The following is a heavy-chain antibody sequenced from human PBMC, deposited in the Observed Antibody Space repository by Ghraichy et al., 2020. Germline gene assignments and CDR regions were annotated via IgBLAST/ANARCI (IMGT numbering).Heavy chain of an antibody. CDR2: IYYSGST. D-gene: IGHD2-2*01. CDR3: ARVRDCSSTSWQWCLDY. Sequence: SETLSLTCTVSGRSVSSGSYYWSWIRQPPGKGLEWIGYIYYSGSTNYNPSLKSRVTISVDTSKNQFSLKLSSVTAADTAVYYCARVRDCSSTSWQWCLDYWGQGTLVTVSS. J-gene: IGHJ4*02. V-gene: IGHV4-61*01. CDR1: GRSVSSGSYY.